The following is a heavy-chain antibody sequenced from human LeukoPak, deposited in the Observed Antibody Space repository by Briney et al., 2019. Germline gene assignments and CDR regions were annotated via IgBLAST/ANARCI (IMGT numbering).Heavy chain of an antibody. V-gene: IGHV3-23*01. CDR2: ISGSGGST. Sequence: PGGSLRLSCAASGFTFRAYWMSWVRQAPGKGLEWVSAISGSGGSTYYADSVKGRFTISRDNSKNTLYLQMNSLRAEDTAVYYCAKNNDFWSGPYYYYYMDVWGKGTTVTVSS. CDR1: GFTFRAYW. CDR3: AKNNDFWSGPYYYYYMDV. D-gene: IGHD3-3*01. J-gene: IGHJ6*03.